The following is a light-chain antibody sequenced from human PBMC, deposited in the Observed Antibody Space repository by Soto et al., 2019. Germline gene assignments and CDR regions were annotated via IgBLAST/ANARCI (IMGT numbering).Light chain of an antibody. CDR3: QQLNNYPRT. CDR2: AAS. Sequence: IQLTQSPSSLSASVGDGVTITCRASQDISSYLAWYQVKPGKAPNLLIYAASTLQTGVPSRFSGRGSGTDFSLTISSLQPEDSATYYCQQLNNYPRTFGQGTKVDI. V-gene: IGKV1-9*01. CDR1: QDISSY. J-gene: IGKJ1*01.